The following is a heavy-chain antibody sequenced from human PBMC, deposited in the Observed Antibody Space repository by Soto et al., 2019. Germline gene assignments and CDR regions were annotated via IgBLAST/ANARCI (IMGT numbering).Heavy chain of an antibody. CDR3: ATTRYSDYTMDV. CDR1: GFIFSSDW. V-gene: IGHV3-74*01. D-gene: IGHD3-9*01. CDR2: INNVGSDS. Sequence: EVQLVESGGGLVQPGGSLRLSCAASGFIFSSDWMHWVRQAPGKGLVWVSRINNVGSDSSYADSVKGGFTISRDNAKSTLYLQMNSLRAEDTAVYYRATTRYSDYTMDVWGQGTTVTVSS. J-gene: IGHJ6*02.